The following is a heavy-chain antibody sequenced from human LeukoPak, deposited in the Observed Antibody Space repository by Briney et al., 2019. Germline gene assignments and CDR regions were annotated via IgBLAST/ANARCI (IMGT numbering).Heavy chain of an antibody. J-gene: IGHJ4*02. CDR1: GFTFSSYG. CDR2: IKQDGSEK. Sequence: GGSLRLSCAASGFTFSSYGMHWVRQAPGKGLEWVANIKQDGSEKYYVDSVKGRFTISRDNAKNSLYLQMNSLRAEDTAVYYCASLVATARIDYWGQGTLVTVSS. D-gene: IGHD5-12*01. V-gene: IGHV3-7*01. CDR3: ASLVATARIDY.